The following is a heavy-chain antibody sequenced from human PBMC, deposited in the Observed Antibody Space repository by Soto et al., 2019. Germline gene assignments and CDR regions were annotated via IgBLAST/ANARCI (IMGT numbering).Heavy chain of an antibody. CDR1: GGSISSGCYY. CDR3: ARGSYYEFDY. Sequence: SETLSLTCTVSGGSISSGCYYWSWIRQHPGKGLEWIGYIYYSGSTNYNPSLKSRVTISVDTSKNQFSLKLSSVTAADTAVYYCARGSYYEFDYWGQGTLVTVSS. V-gene: IGHV4-61*01. CDR2: IYYSGST. J-gene: IGHJ4*02. D-gene: IGHD1-26*01.